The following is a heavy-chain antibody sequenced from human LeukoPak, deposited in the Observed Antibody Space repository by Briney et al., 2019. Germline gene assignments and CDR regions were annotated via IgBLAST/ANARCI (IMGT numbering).Heavy chain of an antibody. V-gene: IGHV3-21*01. J-gene: IGHJ4*02. CDR3: ATEYYDFWSGYYGLDY. Sequence: PGGSLRLSCAASGFTFSSCSMNWVRQAPGKGLEWVSSISSSSSYIYYADSVKGRFTISRDNAKNSLYLQMNSLRAEDTAAYYCATEYYDFWSGYYGLDYWGQGTLVTVSS. CDR1: GFTFSSCS. CDR2: ISSSSSYI. D-gene: IGHD3-3*01.